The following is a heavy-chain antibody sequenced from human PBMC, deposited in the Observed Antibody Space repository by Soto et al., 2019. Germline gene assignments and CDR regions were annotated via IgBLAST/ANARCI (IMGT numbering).Heavy chain of an antibody. V-gene: IGHV4-59*01. J-gene: IGHJ3*02. Sequence: QVQLQESGPGLVKPSETLSLTCSVSGGSISSYYWSWIRQPPGKGLEWIAYIYYTATSCNPSLKSRVSISLDTAKNQFSLKLSSVTAAATAVYYCARTYDGSGTNYGGYGFDIWGQGTLVTVSS. CDR3: ARTYDGSGTNYGGYGFDI. D-gene: IGHD3-22*01. CDR2: IYYTAT. CDR1: GGSISSYY.